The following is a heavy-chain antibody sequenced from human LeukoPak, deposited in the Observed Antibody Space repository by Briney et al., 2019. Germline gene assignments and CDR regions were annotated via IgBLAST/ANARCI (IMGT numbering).Heavy chain of an antibody. CDR3: ARWPGWLQFGYYFDY. V-gene: IGHV4-59*12. CDR1: GGSISSYY. J-gene: IGHJ4*02. Sequence: KPSETLSLTCTVSGGSISSYYWSWIRQPPGKGLEWIGYIYYSGSTNYNPSLKSRVTISVDTSKNQFSLKLSSVTAADTAVYYCARWPGWLQFGYYFDYWGQGTLVTVSS. CDR2: IYYSGST. D-gene: IGHD5-24*01.